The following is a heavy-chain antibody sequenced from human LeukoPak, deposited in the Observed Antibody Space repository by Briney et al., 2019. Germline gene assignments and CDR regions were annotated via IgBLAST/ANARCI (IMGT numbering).Heavy chain of an antibody. CDR3: ARGQTLTF. Sequence: PGGSLRLSCAASGFTFSSYGMSWVRQAPGKGLEWVSAISGSGGSTYYADSVKGRFTISRDNAKNSVYLQMNSLRAEDTAVYFCARGQTLTFWGQGTLVTVSS. CDR2: ISGSGGST. J-gene: IGHJ4*02. CDR1: GFTFSSYG. V-gene: IGHV3-23*01. D-gene: IGHD3-16*01.